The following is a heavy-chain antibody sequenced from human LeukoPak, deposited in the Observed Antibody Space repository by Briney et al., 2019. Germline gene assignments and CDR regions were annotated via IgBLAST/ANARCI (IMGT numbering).Heavy chain of an antibody. CDR3: ASGWPRGYYYYMDV. Sequence: SVKVYCKASGGTFSSYAISWVRQAPEQGLEWMGGIIPTFGTANYAQKFQGRVTITTDESTSTAYMELSSLRSEDTAVYYCASGWPRGYYYYMDVWGKGTTVTVSS. CDR2: IIPTFGTA. CDR1: GGTFSSYA. D-gene: IGHD5-24*01. V-gene: IGHV1-69*05. J-gene: IGHJ6*03.